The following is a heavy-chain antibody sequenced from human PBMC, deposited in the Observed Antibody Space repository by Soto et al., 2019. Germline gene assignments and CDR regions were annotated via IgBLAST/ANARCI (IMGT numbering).Heavy chain of an antibody. CDR1: GGSISSYY. CDR3: ARVGISKWFDP. J-gene: IGHJ5*02. D-gene: IGHD2-15*01. Sequence: LSLTCTVSGGSISSYYWSWIRQPPGKGLEWIGYIYYSGSTNYNPSLKSRVTISVDTSKNQFSLKLSSVTAADTAVYYCARVGISKWFDPWGQGTLVTVSS. CDR2: IYYSGST. V-gene: IGHV4-59*01.